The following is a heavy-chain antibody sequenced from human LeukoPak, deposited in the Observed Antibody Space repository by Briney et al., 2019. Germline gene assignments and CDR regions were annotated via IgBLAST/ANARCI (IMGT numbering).Heavy chain of an antibody. V-gene: IGHV4-30-2*01. J-gene: IGHJ5*02. D-gene: IGHD3-22*01. CDR3: ARVRHYDSSGYPNWFDP. CDR1: GGSISSGGYS. CDR2: IYHSGST. Sequence: SETLSLTCAVSGGSISSGGYSWSWIRQPPGKGLEWIGYIYHSGSTYYNPSLKSRVTISVDRSKNQFSLKLSSVTAADTAVYYCARVRHYDSSGYPNWFDPWGQGTLVTVSS.